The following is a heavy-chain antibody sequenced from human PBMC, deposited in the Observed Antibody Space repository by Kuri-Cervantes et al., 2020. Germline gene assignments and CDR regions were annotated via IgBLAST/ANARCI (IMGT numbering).Heavy chain of an antibody. J-gene: IGHJ6*02. CDR2: ISGSGGST. CDR1: GFTVSSNY. V-gene: IGHV3-23*01. D-gene: IGHD3-3*01. CDR3: AKDRVLAESGSIYYYGMDV. Sequence: ETLSLTCVASGFTVSSNYMTWVRQAPGKGLEWVSAISGSGGSTYYADSVKGRFTISRDNSKNTLYLQMNSLRAEDTAVYYCAKDRVLAESGSIYYYGMDVWGQGTTVTVSS.